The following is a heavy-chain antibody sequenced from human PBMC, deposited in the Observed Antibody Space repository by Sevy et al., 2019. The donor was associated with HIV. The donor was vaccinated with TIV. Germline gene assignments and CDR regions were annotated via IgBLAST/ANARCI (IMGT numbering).Heavy chain of an antibody. CDR1: GLTFSSYS. CDR3: ARWGTQLTKAPNWFDP. CDR2: ISSSSSYI. J-gene: IGHJ5*02. D-gene: IGHD1-1*01. V-gene: IGHV3-21*01. Sequence: GGSLRLSCAASGLTFSSYSMNWVRQAPGKGLEWVSSISSSSSYIYYADSVKGRFTISRDNAKNSLYLQMNSLRAEDTAVYYCARWGTQLTKAPNWFDPWGQGTLVTVSS.